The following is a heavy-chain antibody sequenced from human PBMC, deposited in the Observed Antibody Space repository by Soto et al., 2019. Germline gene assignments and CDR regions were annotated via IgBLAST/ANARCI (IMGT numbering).Heavy chain of an antibody. CDR3: ARDADSSGLHY. V-gene: IGHV3-53*02. J-gene: IGHJ4*02. CDR1: GFTVSGMF. D-gene: IGHD6-19*01. CDR2: IYPAGPT. Sequence: EVSLVETGGGLIHPGGSLRLSCAASGFTVSGMFMNWVRQAPGKGLEWVSVIYPAGPTYYADSVKGRFTISRDKSKNTLFLQLNNLRAEDTAVYYCARDADSSGLHYWGQGILVTVSS.